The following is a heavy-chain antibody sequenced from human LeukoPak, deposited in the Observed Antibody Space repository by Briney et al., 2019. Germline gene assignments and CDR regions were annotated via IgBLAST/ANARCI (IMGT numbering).Heavy chain of an antibody. CDR2: IYTSGST. D-gene: IGHD3-22*01. J-gene: IGHJ4*02. CDR1: GGSISSGSYY. V-gene: IGHV4-61*02. Sequence: SETLSLTCTVSGGSISSGSYYWSWIRQPAGKGLEWIGRIYTSGSTNYNPSLKSRVTISVDTSKNQFSLKLSSVTAADTAVYYCARLAIRQNYYDSSGPKVRPLFDYWGQGTLVTVSS. CDR3: ARLAIRQNYYDSSGPKVRPLFDY.